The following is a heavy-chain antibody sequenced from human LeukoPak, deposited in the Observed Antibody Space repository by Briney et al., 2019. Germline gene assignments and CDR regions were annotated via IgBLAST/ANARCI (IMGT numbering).Heavy chain of an antibody. CDR1: GYTFTTYS. J-gene: IGHJ6*02. Sequence: ASVKVSCKTSGYTFTTYSMNWVRQAPGQGLEWMGWINTNTGNPTYAQGFTGRFVFSLDTSVSTTYLQISSLKAEDTAVYYCARGGGGSGSHYYYGMDVWGQGTMVTVSS. CDR2: INTNTGNP. CDR3: ARGGGGSGSHYYYGMDV. V-gene: IGHV7-4-1*02. D-gene: IGHD3-10*01.